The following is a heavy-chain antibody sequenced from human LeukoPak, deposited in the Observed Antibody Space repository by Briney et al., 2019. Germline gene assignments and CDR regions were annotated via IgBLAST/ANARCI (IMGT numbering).Heavy chain of an antibody. V-gene: IGHV4-59*02. CDR2: VYYSGST. J-gene: IGHJ4*02. Sequence: SETLSLTCVVSGGSVSGYYWGWIRQPPGRGLEWIGYVYYSGSTNYNPSLKSRVTISVDTSKNQFSLKLSSVTAADTAVYYCARVRNTVVTQPLDYWGQGTLVTVSS. CDR3: ARVRNTVVTQPLDY. CDR1: GGSVSGYY. D-gene: IGHD4-23*01.